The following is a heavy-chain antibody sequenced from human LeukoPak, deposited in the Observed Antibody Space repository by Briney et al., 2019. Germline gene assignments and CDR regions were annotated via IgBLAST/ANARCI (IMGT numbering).Heavy chain of an antibody. Sequence: SETLSLTCTVSGGSISSSHYWGWIRQPPGKGLEWIGNIYYRGVTYYNPSLKSRVTISTDTSKNHFSLRLSSVTAADTAVYHCASETGSYCPFDFWGQGTLVTVSS. J-gene: IGHJ4*02. CDR2: IYYRGVT. CDR1: GGSISSSHY. V-gene: IGHV4-39*02. D-gene: IGHD1-26*01. CDR3: ASETGSYCPFDF.